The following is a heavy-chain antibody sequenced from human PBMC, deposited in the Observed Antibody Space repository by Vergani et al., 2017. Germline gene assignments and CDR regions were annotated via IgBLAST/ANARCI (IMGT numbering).Heavy chain of an antibody. J-gene: IGHJ4*02. CDR3: ASWGSGY. V-gene: IGHV3-15*01. CDR2: IKSKTDGGTT. Sequence: EVQLVESGGGLVKPGGSLRLSCAASGFTFSNAWMSWVRQAPGKGLEWVGRIKSKTDGGTTDYAAPVKGRFTISRDNAKNSLYLQMNSLRAEDTAVYYCASWGSGYWGQGTLVTVSS. CDR1: GFTFSNAW. D-gene: IGHD3-16*01.